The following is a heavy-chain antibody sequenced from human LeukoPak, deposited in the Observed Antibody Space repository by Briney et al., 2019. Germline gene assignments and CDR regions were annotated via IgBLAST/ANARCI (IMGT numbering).Heavy chain of an antibody. V-gene: IGHV3-33*01. J-gene: IGHJ4*02. CDR3: ARDRGYCTDGVCFILDD. Sequence: GGSLRLSCAASGFTFNNYGMHWVRHAPGKGLEWVAVIWYDGSNKYYADSLKGRFTISRDNSKNALHLEMNSLRAEDTAVYYCARDRGYCTDGVCFILDDWGQGTLVTVSS. CDR1: GFTFNNYG. CDR2: IWYDGSNK. D-gene: IGHD2-8*01.